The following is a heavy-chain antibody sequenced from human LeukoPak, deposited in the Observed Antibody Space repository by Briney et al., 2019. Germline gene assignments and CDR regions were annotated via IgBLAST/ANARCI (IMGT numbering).Heavy chain of an antibody. CDR2: IYYSGST. V-gene: IGHV4-59*01. Sequence: SETLSLTCTVSGDSISTYYWSWIRQPPGKGLEWIGYIYYSGSTNYNPSLKSRVTISVDTSKNQFSLRLSSVTAADTAVYYCARVPFLGYYGSGSYYKADRYFDYWGQGTLVTVSS. CDR3: ARVPFLGYYGSGSYYKADRYFDY. CDR1: GDSISTYY. J-gene: IGHJ4*02. D-gene: IGHD3-10*01.